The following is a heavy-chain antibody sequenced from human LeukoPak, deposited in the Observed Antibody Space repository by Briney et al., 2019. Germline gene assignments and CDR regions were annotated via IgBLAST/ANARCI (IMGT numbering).Heavy chain of an antibody. CDR2: IKQDGSEK. CDR3: ARVNDYYDSSGYFTYFDY. V-gene: IGHV3-7*01. CDR1: GFTFSSYW. Sequence: GGSLRLSCAASGFTFSSYWMSWVRQAPGKGLEWVANIKQDGSEKYYVDSVKGRFTISRDNAKNSLYLQMNSLRAEDTAVYCCARVNDYYDSSGYFTYFDYWGQGTLVTVSS. D-gene: IGHD3-22*01. J-gene: IGHJ4*02.